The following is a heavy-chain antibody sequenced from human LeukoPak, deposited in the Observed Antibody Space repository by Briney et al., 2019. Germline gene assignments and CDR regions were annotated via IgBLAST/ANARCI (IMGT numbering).Heavy chain of an antibody. D-gene: IGHD3-10*01. CDR1: GYTFTSYD. Sequence: ASVKVSCKASGYTFTSYDINWVRQATGQGLEWMGWMNPNSGNTGYAQKFQGRVTMTRNTSISTAYMELSSLRSEDTAVYYCARGLSSKERLLFGELLPYYYYYYMDVWGKGTTVSISS. V-gene: IGHV1-8*01. J-gene: IGHJ6*03. CDR3: ARGLSSKERLLFGELLPYYYYYYMDV. CDR2: MNPNSGNT.